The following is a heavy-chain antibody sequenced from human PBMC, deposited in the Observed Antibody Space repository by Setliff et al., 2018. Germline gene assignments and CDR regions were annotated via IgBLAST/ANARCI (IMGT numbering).Heavy chain of an antibody. D-gene: IGHD6-19*01. Sequence: GESLRFSCLGSGFTFGDYAVSWVRQAPGKGLEWVGFIRSKAYNEAIEYAASVRGRFTISRDDSKNVAYLQMTSLQTEDTAVYYCAKDRSFFHHWGQGTLVTVS. CDR2: IRSKAYNEAI. V-gene: IGHV3-49*04. J-gene: IGHJ1*01. CDR3: AKDRSFFHH. CDR1: GFTFGDYA.